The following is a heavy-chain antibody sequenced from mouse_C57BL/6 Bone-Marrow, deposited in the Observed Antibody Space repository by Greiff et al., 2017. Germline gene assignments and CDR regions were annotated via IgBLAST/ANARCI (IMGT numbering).Heavy chain of an antibody. D-gene: IGHD1-1*01. CDR2: INPSTGGT. V-gene: IGHV1-42*01. Sequence: VQLQQSGPELVKPGASVKISCKASGYSFTGYYMNWVKQSPEKSLEWIGEINPSTGGTTYNQKFKAKATLTVDKSSSTAYMQLKSLTSEDSAVYYCARVGLRSMDYWGQGTSVTVSS. J-gene: IGHJ4*01. CDR1: GYSFTGYY. CDR3: ARVGLRSMDY.